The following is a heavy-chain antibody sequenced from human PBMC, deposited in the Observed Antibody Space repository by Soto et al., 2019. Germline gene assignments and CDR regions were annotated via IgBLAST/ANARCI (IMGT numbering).Heavy chain of an antibody. V-gene: IGHV3-23*01. CDR1: GFAFTTYS. CDR2: ISAGGDNT. Sequence: GGSLRLSCAASGFAFTTYSMTWVRQAPGKGLEWVSEISAGGDNTYYADSVKGRFTISRDNSKNTLDLQMNSLRAEDTALYYCAKRERWHESGHYWGQGTLVTVSS. D-gene: IGHD4-17*01. CDR3: AKRERWHESGHY. J-gene: IGHJ4*02.